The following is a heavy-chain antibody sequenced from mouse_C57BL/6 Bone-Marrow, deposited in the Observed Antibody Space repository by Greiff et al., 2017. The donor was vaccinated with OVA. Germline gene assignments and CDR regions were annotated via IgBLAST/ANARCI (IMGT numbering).Heavy chain of an antibody. Sequence: QVQLQQSGAELARPGASVKLSCKASGYTFTSYGISWVKQRTGQGLEWIGEIYPRSGNTYYNEKFKGKATLTADKSSSTAYMELRSLTSQDSAVYFCARENYYGSSYDYWGQGTTLTVSS. D-gene: IGHD1-1*01. CDR3: ARENYYGSSYDY. V-gene: IGHV1-81*01. CDR1: GYTFTSYG. J-gene: IGHJ2*01. CDR2: IYPRSGNT.